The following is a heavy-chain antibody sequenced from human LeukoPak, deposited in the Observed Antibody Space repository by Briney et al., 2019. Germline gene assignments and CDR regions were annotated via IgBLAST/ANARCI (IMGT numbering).Heavy chain of an antibody. J-gene: IGHJ3*02. CDR1: GFTFDDYA. V-gene: IGHV3-9*01. Sequence: GGSLRLSCAASGFTFDDYAMHWVRQAPGKGLEWVSGISWNSGSIGYADSVKGRFTISRDNAKNSLYLQMNSLRAEDTALYYCAKDLFMSAARNAFDIWGQGTMVTVSS. D-gene: IGHD2-2*01. CDR3: AKDLFMSAARNAFDI. CDR2: ISWNSGSI.